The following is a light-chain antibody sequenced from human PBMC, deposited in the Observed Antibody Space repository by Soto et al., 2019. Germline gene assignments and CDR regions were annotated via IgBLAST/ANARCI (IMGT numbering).Light chain of an antibody. V-gene: IGKV3-15*01. Sequence: EIVLTQSPATLSVSPGEGATLSCRASQSVRSHLAWFQQKPGQAPRLLIYGASTRADGIPARFSGGGSGTEFTLTISSLQSEDFAVYYCQQYNNWPPMYTFGQGTKLEIK. J-gene: IGKJ2*01. CDR1: QSVRSH. CDR2: GAS. CDR3: QQYNNWPPMYT.